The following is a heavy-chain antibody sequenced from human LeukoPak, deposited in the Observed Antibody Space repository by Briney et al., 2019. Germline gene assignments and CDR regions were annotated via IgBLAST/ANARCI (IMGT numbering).Heavy chain of an antibody. D-gene: IGHD2/OR15-2a*01. CDR1: GFTFDDYA. CDR2: ISWNSGSI. Sequence: GGSLRLSCAASGFTFDDYAMHWVRQAPGKGLEWVSGISWNSGSIGYADSVRGRFTISRDNAKNSLYLQMNSLRAEDMALYYCAKGESGGFDYWGQGTLVTVSS. V-gene: IGHV3-9*03. CDR3: AKGESGGFDY. J-gene: IGHJ4*02.